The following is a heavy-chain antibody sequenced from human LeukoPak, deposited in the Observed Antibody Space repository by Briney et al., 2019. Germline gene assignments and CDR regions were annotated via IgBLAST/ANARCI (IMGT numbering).Heavy chain of an antibody. CDR1: GGSISSYY. CDR3: ARTMRGSAQRRAYYYYMDV. CDR2: IYYSGST. D-gene: IGHD3-10*01. J-gene: IGHJ6*03. Sequence: SETLSLTCTVSGGSISSYYWSWIRQPPGKGLEWIGYIYYSGSTNYNPSLKSRVTISVDTSKNQFPLKLSSVTAADTAVYYCARTMRGSAQRRAYYYYMDVWGKGTTVTISS. V-gene: IGHV4-59*12.